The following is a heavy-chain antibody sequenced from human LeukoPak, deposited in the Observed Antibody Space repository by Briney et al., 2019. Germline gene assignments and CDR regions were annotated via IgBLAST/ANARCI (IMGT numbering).Heavy chain of an antibody. CDR3: ARGLRYARS. D-gene: IGHD3-9*01. V-gene: IGHV4-34*01. CDR1: GGSFSGYY. Sequence: SETLSLTRAVYGGSFSGYYWSWIRQPPGKGLEWIGEINHSGSTNYNPSLKSRVTISVDTSKNQFSLKLSSVTAADTAVYYCARGLRYARSWGQGTLVTVSS. J-gene: IGHJ4*02. CDR2: INHSGST.